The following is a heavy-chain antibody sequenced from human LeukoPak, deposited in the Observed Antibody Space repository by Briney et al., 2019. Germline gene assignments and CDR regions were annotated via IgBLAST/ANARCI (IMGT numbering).Heavy chain of an antibody. Sequence: GGSLRLSCAASGFTFSSYAMSWVRQAPGKGLERVSAISGSGGSTYYADSVKGRFTISRDNSKNTLYLQMNSLRAEDTAVYYCAKGVFVVVTAAYFDYWGQGTLVTVSS. CDR3: AKGVFVVVTAAYFDY. J-gene: IGHJ4*02. V-gene: IGHV3-23*01. D-gene: IGHD2-21*02. CDR1: GFTFSSYA. CDR2: ISGSGGST.